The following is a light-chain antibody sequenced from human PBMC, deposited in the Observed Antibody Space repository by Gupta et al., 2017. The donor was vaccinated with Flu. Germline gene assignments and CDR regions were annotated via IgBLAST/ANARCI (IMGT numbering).Light chain of an antibody. CDR2: KAS. J-gene: IGKJ1*01. V-gene: IGKV1-5*03. Sequence: IQMTQSPSALSASEGDKVTITCRATENINTDLAWYQQKSGTPPKLLIQKASTLESGVPSRFSGSGSGTQFTLTISSLHPDDIATYFCQQYTRYPWTFGQATKVEIK. CDR3: QQYTRYPWT. CDR1: ENINTD.